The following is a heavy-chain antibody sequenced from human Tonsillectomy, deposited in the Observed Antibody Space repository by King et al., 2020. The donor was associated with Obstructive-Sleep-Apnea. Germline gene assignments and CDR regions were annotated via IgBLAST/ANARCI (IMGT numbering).Heavy chain of an antibody. J-gene: IGHJ4*02. Sequence: VQLVQSGGGLVNPGGSLRLSCAASGFPFSTYSMNWVRQPPGKGLEWGSYISRCSSIIYYADSVKGRFTIAWDNAKKSLYLQMNSLRAEDTAVYYCAAQLLLDHWGQGTLVTVSS. V-gene: IGHV3-48*04. D-gene: IGHD2-2*01. CDR1: GFPFSTYS. CDR3: AAQLLLDH. CDR2: ISRCSSII.